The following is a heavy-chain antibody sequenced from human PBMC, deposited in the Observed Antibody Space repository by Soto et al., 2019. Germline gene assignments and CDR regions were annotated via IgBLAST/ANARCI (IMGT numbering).Heavy chain of an antibody. Sequence: GASVKVSCKASGYTFTGYYMHWVRQAPGQGLEWMGWINPNSGGTNYAQKFQGWVTMTRDTSISTAYMELSRLRSDDTAVYYCARDAAIAVAGTADSRWFDPWGQGTLVTVSS. CDR3: ARDAAIAVAGTADSRWFDP. D-gene: IGHD6-19*01. J-gene: IGHJ5*02. CDR2: INPNSGGT. V-gene: IGHV1-2*04. CDR1: GYTFTGYY.